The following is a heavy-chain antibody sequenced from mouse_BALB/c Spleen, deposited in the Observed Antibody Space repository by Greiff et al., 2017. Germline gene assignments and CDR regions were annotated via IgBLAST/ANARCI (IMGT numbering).Heavy chain of an antibody. CDR3: AGASTMITTGYFDV. V-gene: IGHV5-17*02. CDR1: GFTFSSFG. Sequence: EVQRVESGGGLVQPGGSRKLSCAASGFTFSSFGMHWVRQAPEKGLEWVAYISSGSSTIYYADTVKGRFTISRDNPKNTLFLQMTSLRSEDTAMYYCAGASTMITTGYFDVWGAGTTVTVSS. J-gene: IGHJ1*01. CDR2: ISSGSSTI. D-gene: IGHD2-4*01.